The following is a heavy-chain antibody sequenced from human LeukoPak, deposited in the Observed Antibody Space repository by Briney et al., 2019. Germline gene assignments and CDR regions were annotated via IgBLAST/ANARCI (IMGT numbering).Heavy chain of an antibody. Sequence: PGGSLRLSCAASGFTFSSYSMNWVRQAPGKGLEWVSYISSSSSTIYYADSVKGRFTISRDNAKNSLYLQMNSLRAEDTAVYYCAREVVYSYGYVDYWGQGTLVTVSS. J-gene: IGHJ4*02. CDR3: AREVVYSYGYVDY. V-gene: IGHV3-48*04. CDR2: ISSSSSTI. D-gene: IGHD5-18*01. CDR1: GFTFSSYS.